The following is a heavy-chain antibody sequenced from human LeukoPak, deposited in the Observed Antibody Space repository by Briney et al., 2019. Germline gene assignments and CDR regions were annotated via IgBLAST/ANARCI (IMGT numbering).Heavy chain of an antibody. J-gene: IGHJ4*02. CDR1: GFTFSSYA. D-gene: IGHD1-1*01. V-gene: IGHV3-23*01. CDR3: TKGDDWNAPDY. Sequence: QPGGSLRLSCAASGFTFSSYAMSWVRQAPGKGLEWVSAISGSGGSTYYADSVKGRFTISRDNSKSIAYLQMNSLKIEDTAVYYCTKGDDWNAPDYWGQGTMVTVSS. CDR2: ISGSGGST.